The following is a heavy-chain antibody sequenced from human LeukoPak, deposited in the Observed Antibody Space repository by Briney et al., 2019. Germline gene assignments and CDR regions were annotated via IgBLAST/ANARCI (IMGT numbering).Heavy chain of an antibody. CDR3: ARRYTSRATRYFDY. Sequence: GESLKISCKGSGYTSTNYWIGWVRQMPGKGLEWMGIIYPGDSDTRYSPSFQGQVTISADKSISTAYLQWSSLKASDTAMYYCARRYTSRATRYFDYWGQGTLVTVSS. J-gene: IGHJ4*02. D-gene: IGHD5-18*01. V-gene: IGHV5-51*01. CDR1: GYTSTNYW. CDR2: IYPGDSDT.